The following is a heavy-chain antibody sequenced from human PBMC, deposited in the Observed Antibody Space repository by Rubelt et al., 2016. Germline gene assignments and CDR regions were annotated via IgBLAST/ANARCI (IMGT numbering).Heavy chain of an antibody. Sequence: AQPGGSLRLSCAASGFTFSNYAMSWVRQAPGKGLEWVAAISYSGGDTYYADSVKGRCTISRDNAKNTLYLQMNSLSADDTAVFYCARRSAAGGFFDLWGRGTLVTVSS. J-gene: IGHJ2*01. CDR2: ISYSGGDT. CDR3: ARRSAAGGFFDL. V-gene: IGHV3-23*01. CDR1: GFTFSNYA. D-gene: IGHD6-13*01.